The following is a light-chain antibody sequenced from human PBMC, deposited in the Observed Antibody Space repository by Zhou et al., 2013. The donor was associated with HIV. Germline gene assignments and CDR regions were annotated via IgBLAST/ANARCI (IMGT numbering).Light chain of an antibody. J-gene: IGKJ1*01. CDR3: QQTYSTLAWT. V-gene: IGKV1-39*01. Sequence: DIQMTQSPSSLSASVGDRVTITCRASQGIRNDLGWYQQKPGKAPKSLIYDASTLHSGVPSKFSGSGSGTDFTLTIHSLQPEDFATYYCQQTYSTLAWTFGQGTKVEIK. CDR1: QGIRND. CDR2: DAS.